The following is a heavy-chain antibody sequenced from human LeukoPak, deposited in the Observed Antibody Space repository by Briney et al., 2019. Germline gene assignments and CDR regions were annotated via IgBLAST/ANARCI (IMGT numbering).Heavy chain of an antibody. CDR3: ASVENCSGGSCYTRY. V-gene: IGHV1-69*06. J-gene: IGHJ4*02. CDR1: GGTFSSYA. Sequence: SVKVSCKASGGTFSSYAISWVRQAPGQGLEWMGGIIPIFGTANYAQKFQGRVTITADKSTSTAYMELSSLRSEDTAVYYCASVENCSGGSCYTRYWGQGTLVTVSS. D-gene: IGHD2-15*01. CDR2: IIPIFGTA.